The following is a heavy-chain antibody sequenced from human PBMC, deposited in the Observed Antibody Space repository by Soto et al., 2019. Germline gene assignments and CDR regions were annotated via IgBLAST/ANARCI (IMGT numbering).Heavy chain of an antibody. J-gene: IGHJ4*02. V-gene: IGHV4-39*01. Sequence: QLQLQESGPGLVKPSETLSLTCTVSGGSITTNSYYWGWIRQSPGKGLEWIGNIFYSGNTYYNPSLKTPVTPSSATSTNQFSLTLPSVTAADTAVYYCATPFVSCFDYWGQGTLVTVSS. CDR2: IFYSGNT. CDR1: GGSITTNSYY. D-gene: IGHD1-26*01. CDR3: ATPFVSCFDY.